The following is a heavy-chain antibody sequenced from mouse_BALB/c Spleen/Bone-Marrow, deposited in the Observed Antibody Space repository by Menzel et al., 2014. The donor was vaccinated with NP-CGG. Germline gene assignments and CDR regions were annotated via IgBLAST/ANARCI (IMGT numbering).Heavy chain of an antibody. CDR3: ATYDGYYFDY. Sequence: EVKLVESGPSLVKPSQTLSFTCSVTGDSITSGYWNWIRKFPGNKLEYMGYISYSGSTYYSPSLKSRISITRDTSKNQYYLELNAVTTEATATYYCATYDGYYFDYWDQGTTLTVSS. V-gene: IGHV3-8*02. CDR2: ISYSGST. D-gene: IGHD2-3*01. J-gene: IGHJ2*01. CDR1: GDSITSGY.